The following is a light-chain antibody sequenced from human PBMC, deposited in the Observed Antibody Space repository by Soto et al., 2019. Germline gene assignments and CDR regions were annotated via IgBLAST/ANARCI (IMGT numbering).Light chain of an antibody. CDR3: QQYNNWPLT. Sequence: EMVMTQSPATLSVSPGERATLSCRASQSVSSNLAWYQQKPGQAPRLLITGASTRATGIPARFSGSGSGTEFTLNISSLQSEDFELYYCQQYNNWPLTFGGGTKVDIK. J-gene: IGKJ4*01. CDR1: QSVSSN. V-gene: IGKV3-15*01. CDR2: GAS.